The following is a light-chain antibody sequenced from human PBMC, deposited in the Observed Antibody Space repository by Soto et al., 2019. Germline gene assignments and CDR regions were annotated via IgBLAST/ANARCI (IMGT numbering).Light chain of an antibody. CDR1: SSNIGSNN. J-gene: IGLJ1*01. CDR3: AAWDDSLNGYV. Sequence: QSVLTQPPSASGTPGQRVTISCSGSSSNIGSNNVNWYQQLPGTAPKLLNNSNNQRPSGVPDRFSGSKSGTSASLAISGLQSSDVAVYYHAAWDDSLNGYVFGTGTKLTVL. V-gene: IGLV1-44*01. CDR2: SNN.